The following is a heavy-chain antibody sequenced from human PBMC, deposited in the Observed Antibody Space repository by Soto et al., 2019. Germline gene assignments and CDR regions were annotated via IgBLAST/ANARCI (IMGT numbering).Heavy chain of an antibody. CDR2: ISTHNGDR. Sequence: QVQLVQSGGEVRKPGASVKVSCKASGYIFTSYGINWVRQAPGQGLEWMGWISTHNGDRKYAPKLQGRVTMTTDTSTSTAYMGLRSLRSDDTAVYYCARDQVFEDSRGNLLGYWGQGTLVTVSS. V-gene: IGHV1-18*01. CDR3: ARDQVFEDSRGNLLGY. D-gene: IGHD3-22*01. CDR1: GYIFTSYG. J-gene: IGHJ4*02.